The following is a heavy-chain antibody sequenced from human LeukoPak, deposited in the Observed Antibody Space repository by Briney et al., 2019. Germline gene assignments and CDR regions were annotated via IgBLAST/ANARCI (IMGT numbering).Heavy chain of an antibody. D-gene: IGHD6-13*01. CDR3: APPPIAATGN. CDR1: GFTFSSYA. V-gene: IGHV3-7*01. CDR2: IRQDGGAK. Sequence: PGRSLRLSCAASGFTFSSYAMHWVRQAPGEGLEWVANIRQDGGAKNYVDSVKGRFTISRDNAKKSLYLQMNSLRAEDTAVYYCAPPPIAATGNWGQGSLVTVSS. J-gene: IGHJ4*02.